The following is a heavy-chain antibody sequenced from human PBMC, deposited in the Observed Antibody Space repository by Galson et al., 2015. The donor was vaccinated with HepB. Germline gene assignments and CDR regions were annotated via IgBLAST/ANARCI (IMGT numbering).Heavy chain of an antibody. CDR1: GFTFSGYS. CDR2: ISSSSSTI. Sequence: SLRLSCAASGFTFSGYSMNWVRQAPGKGLEWVSYISSSSSTIYYADSVKGRFTISRDNAKNSLYLQMNSLRDEDTAVYYCARDYYDSISLYYGMDVWGQGTTVTVSS. D-gene: IGHD3-22*01. V-gene: IGHV3-48*02. J-gene: IGHJ6*02. CDR3: ARDYYDSISLYYGMDV.